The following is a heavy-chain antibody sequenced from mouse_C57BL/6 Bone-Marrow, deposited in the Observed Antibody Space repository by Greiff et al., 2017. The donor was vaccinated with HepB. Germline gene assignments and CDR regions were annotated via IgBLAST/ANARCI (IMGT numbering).Heavy chain of an antibody. V-gene: IGHV2-2*01. CDR1: GFSLTSYG. J-gene: IGHJ4*01. CDR2: IWSGGST. D-gene: IGHD2-4*01. Sequence: QVQLKESGPGLVQPSQSLSITCTVSGFSLTSYGVHWVRQSPGKGLEWLGVIWSGGSTDYNAAFISRLSISKDNSKSQVFFKMNSLQADDTAIYYSASHYDYEDYYAMDYWGQGTSVTVSS. CDR3: ASHYDYEDYYAMDY.